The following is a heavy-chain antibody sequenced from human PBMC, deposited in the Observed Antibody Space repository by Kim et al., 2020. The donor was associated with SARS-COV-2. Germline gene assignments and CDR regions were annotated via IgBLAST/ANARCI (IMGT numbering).Heavy chain of an antibody. J-gene: IGHJ4*02. CDR1: GFTFSSYI. Sequence: GGSLRLSCAASGFTFSSYIMSWVRQAPGKGLEWVSAVGVGGATYYADSVKGRFTISRDNSKNTLYLQMTSLRAEDTAMYSCAQLRYGYWGQGTLVTVSS. D-gene: IGHD2-2*01. CDR2: VGVGGAT. V-gene: IGHV3-23*01. CDR3: AQLRYGY.